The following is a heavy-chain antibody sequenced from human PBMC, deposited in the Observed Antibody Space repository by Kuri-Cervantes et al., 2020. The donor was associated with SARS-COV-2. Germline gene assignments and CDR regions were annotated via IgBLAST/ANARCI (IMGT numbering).Heavy chain of an antibody. D-gene: IGHD6-13*01. CDR2: ISGDGGGT. CDR3: AKDPYSSSPIWGY. J-gene: IGHJ4*02. Sequence: GESLKISCAASGFTFDDYAMHWVRQALGKGLEWVSLISGDGGGTYYADSVKGRFTISRDNSKNTLYLQMNSLRAEDTAVYYCAKDPYSSSPIWGYWGQGTLVTVSS. V-gene: IGHV3-43*02. CDR1: GFTFDDYA.